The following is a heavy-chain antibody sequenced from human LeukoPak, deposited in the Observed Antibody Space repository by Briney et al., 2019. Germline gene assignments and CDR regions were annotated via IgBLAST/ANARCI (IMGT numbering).Heavy chain of an antibody. V-gene: IGHV4-34*01. Sequence: PSETLSLTCAVYGGSFSGYYWSWIRQPPGKGLEWIGEINHSGSTNYNPSLKSRVTISVDTSKNQFSLKLSSVTAADTAVYYCARLAGYYNLDYWGQGTLVTVSS. CDR3: ARLAGYYNLDY. D-gene: IGHD3-9*01. CDR2: INHSGST. CDR1: GGSFSGYY. J-gene: IGHJ4*02.